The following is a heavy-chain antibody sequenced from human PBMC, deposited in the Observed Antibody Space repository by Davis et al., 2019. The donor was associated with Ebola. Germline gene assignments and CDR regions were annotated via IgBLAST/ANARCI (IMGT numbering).Heavy chain of an antibody. CDR3: ASIAVAKGHWFDP. J-gene: IGHJ5*02. CDR2: INHSGST. CDR1: GGSFSGYY. Sequence: SETLSLTCAVYGGSFSGYYWSWIRQPPGKGLEWIGEINHSGSTNYNPSLKSRVTISVDTSKNQFSLKLSSVTAADTAVYYCASIAVAKGHWFDPWGQGTLVTVSS. V-gene: IGHV4-34*01. D-gene: IGHD6-19*01.